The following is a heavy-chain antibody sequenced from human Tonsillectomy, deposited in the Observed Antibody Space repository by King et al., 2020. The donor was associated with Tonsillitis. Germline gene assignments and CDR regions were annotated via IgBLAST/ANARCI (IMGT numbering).Heavy chain of an antibody. Sequence: VQLQESGPGLVKPSETLSLTCTVSGGSVSSGSYYWSWIRQPPGKGLEWIGYIYYSGSTNYNPSLKSRVTISVDTSKNQFSLKLSSVTAADTAVYYCARDKGNAVICGGLDYGMDVWGQGTTVTVSS. V-gene: IGHV4-61*01. CDR3: ARDKGNAVICGGLDYGMDV. D-gene: IGHD3-3*01. CDR1: GGSVSSGSYY. CDR2: IYYSGST. J-gene: IGHJ6*02.